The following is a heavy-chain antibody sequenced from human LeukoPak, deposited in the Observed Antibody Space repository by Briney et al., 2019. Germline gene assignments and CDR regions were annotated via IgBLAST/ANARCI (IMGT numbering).Heavy chain of an antibody. CDR2: ISDSGDYT. V-gene: IGHV3-23*01. J-gene: IGHJ4*02. CDR1: GFTFSSYA. Sequence: PGGSLTHSCAGSGFTFSSYAMSWVRQAPGQGLEWVSVISDSGDYTSYADSVRGRFTIYRDNSRNTLYLQMISLRPEDTAVYYCAKDTSIGKYCTNGVCPPFDYWGQGILFTVSS. CDR3: AKDTSIGKYCTNGVCPPFDY. D-gene: IGHD2-8*01.